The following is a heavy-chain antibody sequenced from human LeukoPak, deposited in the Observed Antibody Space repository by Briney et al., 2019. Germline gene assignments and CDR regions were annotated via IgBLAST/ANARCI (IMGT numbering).Heavy chain of an antibody. D-gene: IGHD3-3*01. J-gene: IGHJ5*02. Sequence: SETLSLTCTVSGGSIDSGDYYWGWGRQPPGKGLECIASIHYTGSTYYDPSLKSRVTLSVDTSKNQFSLNLYSVTAADTAIYYCARHPIERSLGGVPDWFDPWGQGTLVTVSS. CDR2: IHYTGST. V-gene: IGHV4-39*07. CDR3: ARHPIERSLGGVPDWFDP. CDR1: GGSIDSGDYY.